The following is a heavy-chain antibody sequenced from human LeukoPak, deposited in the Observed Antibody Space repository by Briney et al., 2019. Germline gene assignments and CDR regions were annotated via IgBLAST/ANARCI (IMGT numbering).Heavy chain of an antibody. CDR3: ARDSGTYHTLNS. J-gene: IGHJ5*02. V-gene: IGHV4-38-2*02. D-gene: IGHD1-26*01. CDR1: GYSISSGFC. CDR2: MFHSGST. Sequence: SETLSLTCAVSGYSISSGFCWGWIRQTPGKGLEWIASMFHSGSTYYNPSLKTRVAISVDTSKNQFSLKLTSVTAADTAIYYCARDSGTYHTLNSWGQGTLVTVSS.